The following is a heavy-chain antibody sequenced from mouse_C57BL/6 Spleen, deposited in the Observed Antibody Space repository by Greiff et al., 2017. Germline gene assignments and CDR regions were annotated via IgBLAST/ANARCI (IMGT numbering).Heavy chain of an antibody. CDR2: IDPSDSYT. J-gene: IGHJ2*01. CDR3: ARWGTGTFDY. D-gene: IGHD4-1*01. V-gene: IGHV1-69*01. Sequence: QVQLQQPGAELVMPGASVKLSCKASGYTFTSYWMHWVKQRPGQGLEWIGEIDPSDSYTNYNQKFKGKSTLTVDKSSSTAYMQLSSLTSEDSAVYYCARWGTGTFDYWGQGTTLTVSS. CDR1: GYTFTSYW.